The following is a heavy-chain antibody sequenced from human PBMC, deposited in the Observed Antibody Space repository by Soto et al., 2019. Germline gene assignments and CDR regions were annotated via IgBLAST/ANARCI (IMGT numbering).Heavy chain of an antibody. Sequence: QVQLQESGPGLVKPSQTLSLTCTVSGGSISSGGYYWSWIRQHPGKGLEWIGYIYYSGSTYYNPSLKSRVTISVDTSKNQFALKLSSVTAADTAVYYCARRRMDYDILTADYWGQGTLVTVSS. CDR1: GGSISSGGYY. V-gene: IGHV4-31*03. CDR3: ARRRMDYDILTADY. CDR2: IYYSGST. J-gene: IGHJ4*02. D-gene: IGHD3-9*01.